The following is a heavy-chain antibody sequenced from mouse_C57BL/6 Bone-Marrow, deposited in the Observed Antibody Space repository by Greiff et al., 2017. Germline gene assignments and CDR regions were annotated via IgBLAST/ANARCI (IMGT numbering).Heavy chain of an antibody. CDR1: GYTFTSYW. CDR3: ARYGSSDWYFDV. J-gene: IGHJ1*03. CDR2: IHPNSGST. V-gene: IGHV1-64*01. D-gene: IGHD1-1*01. Sequence: QVQLQQPGAELVKPGASVKLSCKASGYTFTSYWMHWVKQRPGQGLEWIGMIHPNSGSTNYNEKFKSKATLTVDKSSSTAYMQLSSLTSEDSAVYYCARYGSSDWYFDVWGTGTTVTVSS.